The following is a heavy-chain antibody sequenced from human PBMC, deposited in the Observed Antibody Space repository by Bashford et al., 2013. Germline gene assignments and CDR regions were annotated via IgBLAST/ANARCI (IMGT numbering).Heavy chain of an antibody. J-gene: IGHJ3*02. CDR1: GGSISSYY. D-gene: IGHD1-1*01. V-gene: IGHV4-59*01. CDR2: IYYSGST. CDR3: ATNDGWRHAFDI. Sequence: SETLSLTCTVSGGSISSYYWSWIRQPPGKGLEWIGYIYYSGSTNYNPSLKSRVTISVDTSKNQFSLELSSVTAADTAVYYCATNDGWRHAFDIVGPRDNGHRLL.